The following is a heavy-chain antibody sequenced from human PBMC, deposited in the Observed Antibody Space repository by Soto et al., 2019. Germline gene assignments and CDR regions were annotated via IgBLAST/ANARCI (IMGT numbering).Heavy chain of an antibody. CDR3: PSGSEAVPGGGRH. D-gene: IGHD6-19*01. Sequence: GESLKISCKGSGYSFTTYWIIWVRQMPGRGLEWMWRIDPTDSYTRYSPSFQGHVTISVDKSISTAYLQWSSLKASDTAMYFCPSGSEAVPGGGRHWGQGTQVTVSS. CDR2: IDPTDSYT. J-gene: IGHJ4*02. V-gene: IGHV5-10-1*01. CDR1: GYSFTTYW.